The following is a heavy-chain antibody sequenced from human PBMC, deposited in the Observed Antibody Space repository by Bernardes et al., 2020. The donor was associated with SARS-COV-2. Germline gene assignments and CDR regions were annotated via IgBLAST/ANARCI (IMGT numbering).Heavy chain of an antibody. J-gene: IGHJ4*02. CDR1: GFDFTHYW. CDR3: ARQSSFVAASGIDY. Sequence: GASLKISCKVSGFDFTHYWIGWVRHIPGNGLEWMGIIYPRDSDTRYSPSFQGQVTISADKSITTAYLQWSSLKASDTAMYYCARQSSFVAASGIDYWGQGTLVTVSS. CDR2: IYPRDSDT. V-gene: IGHV5-51*01. D-gene: IGHD6-13*01.